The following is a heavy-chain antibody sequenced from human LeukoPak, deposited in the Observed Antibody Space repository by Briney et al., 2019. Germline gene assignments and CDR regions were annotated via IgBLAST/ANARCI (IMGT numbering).Heavy chain of an antibody. CDR3: ARVLQQQLVLAYYYMDV. CDR1: GYTFTSYG. Sequence: ASVKVSCKASGYTFTSYGISWVRQAPGQGLEWMGWISAYNGNTNYAQKLQGRVTMTTDTSTSTAYMELRSLRSDDTAVYYCARVLQQQLVLAYYYMDVWGKGTTVTVSS. V-gene: IGHV1-18*01. CDR2: ISAYNGNT. D-gene: IGHD6-13*01. J-gene: IGHJ6*03.